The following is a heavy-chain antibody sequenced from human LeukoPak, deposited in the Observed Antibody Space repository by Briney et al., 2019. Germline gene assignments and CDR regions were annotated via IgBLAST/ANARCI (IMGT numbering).Heavy chain of an antibody. Sequence: ASVKVSRKASGYTFTNFDINWVRQATGQGLEWMGWMNPNTGNAGYAQKFQDRVTITWDASISTAYMDLSSLRSEDTAVYYCATSRRIVVVPAAKDAFDIWGQGTMVTVSS. D-gene: IGHD2-2*01. V-gene: IGHV1-8*01. J-gene: IGHJ3*02. CDR3: ATSRRIVVVPAAKDAFDI. CDR2: MNPNTGNA. CDR1: GYTFTNFD.